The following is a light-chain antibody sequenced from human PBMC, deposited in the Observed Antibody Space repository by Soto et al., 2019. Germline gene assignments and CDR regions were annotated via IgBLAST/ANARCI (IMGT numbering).Light chain of an antibody. CDR3: QQRSIWPPLT. CDR2: DAS. V-gene: IGKV3-11*01. CDR1: QSISVY. Sequence: EIVLTQSPATLSLSPGERATLSCRASQSISVYLAWYQQKPGQAPRLLIYDASSRATGIPARFSGSGSGTDFTLTISSLEPEDFAVYYCQQRSIWPPLTFGGGTKVEIK. J-gene: IGKJ4*01.